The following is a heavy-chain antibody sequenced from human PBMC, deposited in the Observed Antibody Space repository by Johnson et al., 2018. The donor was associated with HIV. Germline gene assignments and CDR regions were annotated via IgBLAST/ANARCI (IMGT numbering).Heavy chain of an antibody. V-gene: IGHV3-9*01. Sequence: VQLVESGGGLVQPGRSLRLSCAASGFTFDDYAMHWVRQAPGKGLEWVSGISWNSGSIGYADSVKGRFTISRDNAKNSLYLQMNSLRAEDTALYYCARGGSCYNAHFDIWGQGTIVT. CDR1: GFTFDDYA. CDR2: ISWNSGSI. J-gene: IGHJ3*02. CDR3: ARGGSCYNAHFDI. D-gene: IGHD2-15*01.